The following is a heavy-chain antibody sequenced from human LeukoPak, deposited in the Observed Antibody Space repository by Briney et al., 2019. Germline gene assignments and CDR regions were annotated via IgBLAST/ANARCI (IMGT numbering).Heavy chain of an antibody. CDR1: GFTFSSYW. Sequence: AGSLRLSCAASGFTFSSYWMIWVRQAPGKGLEWVANINQDGSEKFYVDSVRGRFTISRDNAKNSLYLQMNSLRAEDTAVYYCAEGTAGWGQGTLVSVSS. CDR2: INQDGSEK. J-gene: IGHJ4*02. D-gene: IGHD1-1*01. V-gene: IGHV3-7*01. CDR3: AEGTAG.